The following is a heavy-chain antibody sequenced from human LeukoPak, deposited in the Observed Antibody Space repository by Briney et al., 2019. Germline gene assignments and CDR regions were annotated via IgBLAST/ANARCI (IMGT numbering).Heavy chain of an antibody. CDR1: GFTFSSYS. V-gene: IGHV3-21*01. CDR3: ARAPRGGRNWNPYPFYYYYMDV. J-gene: IGHJ6*03. Sequence: PGGSLRLSCAASGFTFSSYSMNWVRQAPGKGLEWVSSISSSSSYIYYADSVKGRFTVSRDNAKNSLYLQMNSLRAEDTAVYYCARAPRGGRNWNPYPFYYYYMDVWGKGTTVTVSS. D-gene: IGHD1-20*01. CDR2: ISSSSSYI.